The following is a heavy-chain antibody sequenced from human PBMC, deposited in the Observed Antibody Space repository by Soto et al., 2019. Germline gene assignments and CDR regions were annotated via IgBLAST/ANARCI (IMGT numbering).Heavy chain of an antibody. V-gene: IGHV4-59*01. CDR3: ARKVPSSAGGGNWFDP. CDR1: GGSFSGYY. D-gene: IGHD2-2*01. Sequence: QVQLQESGPGLVKPSETLSLTCTVSGGSFSGYYWSWIRQAPGKGLEWVGYIYYSGSTNYNPSLKSRVTISXXTXKXXFALKLSSVTAADTAVYYCARKVPSSAGGGNWFDPWGQGILVSVSS. CDR2: IYYSGST. J-gene: IGHJ5*02.